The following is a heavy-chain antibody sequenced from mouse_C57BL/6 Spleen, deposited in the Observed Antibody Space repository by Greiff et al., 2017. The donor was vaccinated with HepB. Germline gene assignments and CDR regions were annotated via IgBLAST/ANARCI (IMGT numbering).Heavy chain of an antibody. V-gene: IGHV1-59*01. CDR3: VAPFDY. J-gene: IGHJ2*01. D-gene: IGHD6-1*01. Sequence: VQLQQPGAELVRPGTSVKLSCKASGYTFTSYWMHWVKQRPGQGLEWIGVIDPSDSYTNYNQKFKGKATLTVDTSSSTAYMQLSSLTSEDSAVYYCVAPFDYWGQGTTLTGSS. CDR2: IDPSDSYT. CDR1: GYTFTSYW.